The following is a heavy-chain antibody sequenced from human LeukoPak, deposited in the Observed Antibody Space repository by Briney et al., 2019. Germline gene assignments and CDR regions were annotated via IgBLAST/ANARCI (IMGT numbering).Heavy chain of an antibody. V-gene: IGHV3-7*02. J-gene: IGHJ4*02. CDR2: IKQDGSDK. Sequence: AGGSLRLSCAASGFTFSSYWMSWVRQAPGKGLEWVANIKQDGSDKYYVDSVKGRFTISRDNAKNSLYLQMNSLRAEDTSIYYCARAWASMVRGVINPDYWGQGTLVTVSS. CDR1: GFTFSSYW. CDR3: ARAWASMVRGVINPDY. D-gene: IGHD3-10*01.